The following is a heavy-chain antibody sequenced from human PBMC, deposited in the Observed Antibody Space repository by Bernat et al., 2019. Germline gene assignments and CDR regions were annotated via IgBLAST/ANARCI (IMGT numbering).Heavy chain of an antibody. Sequence: QVQLVESGGGVVQPGRSLRLSCAASGFTFSSYAMHWVCQAPGKGLEGVAVISYDGSNTYYVDTVKGRFTISRDNSKSTLYLQMSSLRAEDTAVYYCAREGASGSYYDSSGDRGGGFDFWGQGKMVNVSS. D-gene: IGHD3-22*01. CDR1: GFTFSSYA. V-gene: IGHV3-30-3*01. CDR3: AREGASGSYYDSSGDRGGGFDF. CDR2: ISYDGSNT. J-gene: IGHJ3*01.